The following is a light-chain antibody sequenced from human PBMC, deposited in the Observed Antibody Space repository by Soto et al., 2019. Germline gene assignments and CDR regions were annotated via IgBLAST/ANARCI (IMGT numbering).Light chain of an antibody. CDR2: KAS. J-gene: IGKJ1*01. V-gene: IGKV1-5*03. Sequence: DIQMTQSPSTLSASVGDRVTITCRASQSISSWLAWYPQKPGKAHKLLINKASSLESGVPSRFRVIVSGTEFTLNIRSLKPDDGATDEGQHLKSYPWTFGQGTKV. CDR3: QHLKSYPWT. CDR1: QSISSW.